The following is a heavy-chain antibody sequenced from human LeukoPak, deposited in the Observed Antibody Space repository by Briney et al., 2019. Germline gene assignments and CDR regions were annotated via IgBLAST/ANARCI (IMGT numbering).Heavy chain of an antibody. Sequence: TGGSLRLAFAASEFTFSSHVMSWVRQAPGKGLEWVSTITYSGSSTYYADSVKGRFTISRDNSKNTLYLQMNSLRAEDTAVYYCAKDYGDYGPESYYYYYYMDVWGKGTTVTVSS. J-gene: IGHJ6*03. CDR3: AKDYGDYGPESYYYYYYMDV. CDR1: EFTFSSHV. D-gene: IGHD4-17*01. CDR2: ITYSGSST. V-gene: IGHV3-23*01.